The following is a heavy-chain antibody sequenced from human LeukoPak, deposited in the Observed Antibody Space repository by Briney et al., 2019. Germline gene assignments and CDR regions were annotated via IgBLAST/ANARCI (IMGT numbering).Heavy chain of an antibody. CDR1: GGSISSRSYY. CDR3: ARVQNLPYYYGSGSTYYYFDY. CDR2: IYYSGST. D-gene: IGHD3-10*01. V-gene: IGHV4-39*07. J-gene: IGHJ4*02. Sequence: SETLSLTCTVSGGSISSRSYYWGWIRQPPGKGLEWIGSIYYSGSTYYNPSLKSRVTISVDTSKNQFSLKLSSVTAADTAVYYCARVQNLPYYYGSGSTYYYFDYWGQGTLVTVSS.